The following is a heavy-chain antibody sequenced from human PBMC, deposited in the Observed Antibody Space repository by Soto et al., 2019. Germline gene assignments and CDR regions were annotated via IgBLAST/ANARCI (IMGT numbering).Heavy chain of an antibody. D-gene: IGHD2-8*02. CDR2: ISSDGSNT. CDR3: AINGDCASVHCDRAFHM. CDR1: EFTFSDSA. Sequence: QVQLVESGGGVVQPGTSLRLSCEASEFTFSDSALHWVRQAPAKGLEWVAVISSDGSNTIYADSVKGRFTASRDNSKNTVDLQMNSLRPEDTAVYYCAINGDCASVHCDRAFHMGGQGTTVTVSS. V-gene: IGHV3-30-3*01. J-gene: IGHJ3*02.